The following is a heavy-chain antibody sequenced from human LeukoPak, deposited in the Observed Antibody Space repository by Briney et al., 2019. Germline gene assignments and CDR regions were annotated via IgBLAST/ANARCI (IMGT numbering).Heavy chain of an antibody. CDR2: IVPISGTP. CDR1: GGSFRRNT. J-gene: IGHJ3*02. Sequence: VASVKVSCKAPGGSFRRNTIVWVRQAPGQGLEWMGMIVPISGTPNYAQKLQGRLTISTDESTSTAYMDLSNLRSDDTAIYYCAINTGGRADAFDIWGQGTLVTVSS. V-gene: IGHV1-69*05. D-gene: IGHD1-26*01. CDR3: AINTGGRADAFDI.